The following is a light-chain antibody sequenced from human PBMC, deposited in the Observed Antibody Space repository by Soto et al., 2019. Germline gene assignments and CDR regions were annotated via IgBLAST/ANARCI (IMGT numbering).Light chain of an antibody. V-gene: IGLV1-47*01. CDR2: RND. Sequence: QSVLTQPPSASGAPGQRVTISCSGSSSNIGGNSVSWYQQLPGTDPKLLIYRNDQRPSGVPDRFSGSKSGTSASLAISGLRSEDEADYYCAAWDDSLSGFYVFGTGTKVTVL. CDR1: SSNIGGNS. CDR3: AAWDDSLSGFYV. J-gene: IGLJ1*01.